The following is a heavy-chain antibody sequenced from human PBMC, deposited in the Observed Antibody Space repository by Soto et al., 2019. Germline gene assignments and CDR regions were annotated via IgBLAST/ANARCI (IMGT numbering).Heavy chain of an antibody. V-gene: IGHV3-23*01. Sequence: EVRLLESGGGLVQPGGSLRLSCAASGFTFSVYAMSWVRQAPGKGLEWVSGISGSGDSTHYADSVKGRFTVSRDNSKSMLYLQTSGLRAEDTAIYCCAKALYGGFTYWGQGTLVTVSS. CDR2: ISGSGDST. CDR3: AKALYGGFTY. CDR1: GFTFSVYA. D-gene: IGHD3-10*01. J-gene: IGHJ4*02.